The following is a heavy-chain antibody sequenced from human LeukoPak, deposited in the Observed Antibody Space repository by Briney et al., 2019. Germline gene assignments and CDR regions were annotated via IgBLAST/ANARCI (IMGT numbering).Heavy chain of an antibody. CDR3: AKAPRRYCTNGVCYYFDY. Sequence: GGSLRLSCAASGFTFSSYGMHWVRQAPGKGLEWVAFIRYDGSNKYYADSVKGRFTISRDNSKNTLYLQMNSLRAEGTAVYYCAKAPRRYCTNGVCYYFDYWGQGTLVTVSS. J-gene: IGHJ4*02. V-gene: IGHV3-30*02. D-gene: IGHD2-8*01. CDR2: IRYDGSNK. CDR1: GFTFSSYG.